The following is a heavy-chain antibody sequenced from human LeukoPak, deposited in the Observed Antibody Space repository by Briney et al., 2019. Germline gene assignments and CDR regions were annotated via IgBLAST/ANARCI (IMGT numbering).Heavy chain of an antibody. D-gene: IGHD3-22*01. CDR1: GLTFSSYS. J-gene: IGHJ4*02. CDR3: ARGVNYYDSSGYPNFFDY. Sequence: GGSLRLSCAASGLTFSSYSMNWVRQAPGKGLEWASSISSSSSYIYYADSVKGRFTISRDNAKNSLYLQMNSLRAEDTAVYYCARGVNYYDSSGYPNFFDYWGQGTLVTVSS. CDR2: ISSSSSYI. V-gene: IGHV3-21*01.